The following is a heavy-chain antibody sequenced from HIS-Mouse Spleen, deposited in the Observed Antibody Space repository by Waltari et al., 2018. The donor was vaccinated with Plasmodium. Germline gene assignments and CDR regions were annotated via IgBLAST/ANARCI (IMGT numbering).Heavy chain of an antibody. J-gene: IGHJ4*02. D-gene: IGHD6-6*01. CDR3: ARSLVRGSSVGFDY. V-gene: IGHV4-31*03. CDR2: IYYSGST. Sequence: QVQLQESGPGLVKPSQTLSLTCTVSGGSISSGGYYWSWIRQHPGKGLEWIGYIYYSGSTYYNPSLKCRVTISVDTSKNQFSRKLSSVTAADTAVYYCARSLVRGSSVGFDYWGQGTLVTVSS. CDR1: GGSISSGGYY.